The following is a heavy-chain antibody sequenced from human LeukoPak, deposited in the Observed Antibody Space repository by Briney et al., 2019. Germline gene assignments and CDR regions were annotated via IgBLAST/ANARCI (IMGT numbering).Heavy chain of an antibody. V-gene: IGHV3-48*04. CDR3: ASTAAAAGYYFDY. Sequence: GGSLRLSCAASGFTFSSYSMNWVRQAPGKGLEWVSYISSGSATIYYADSVKGRFTISRDNAKNSLYLQMNSLRAEDTAVYYCASTAAAAGYYFDYWGQGTLVTVSS. J-gene: IGHJ4*02. CDR2: ISSGSATI. D-gene: IGHD6-13*01. CDR1: GFTFSSYS.